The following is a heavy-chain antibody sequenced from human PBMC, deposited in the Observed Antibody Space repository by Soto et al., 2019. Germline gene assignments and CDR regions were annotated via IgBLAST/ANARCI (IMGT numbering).Heavy chain of an antibody. D-gene: IGHD6-13*01. V-gene: IGHV6-1*01. CDR2: TYYRSKWNN. CDR3: ASGRGDSSSWYFDS. Sequence: SQTLSLTCVISGDSVSSNSAAWNWVRQSPSRGLEWLGRTYYRSKWNNDYAVSVKRRITINPDTSKNQFSLQLNSVTPEDTAVYHCASGRGDSSSWYFDSWAQGTLVTVSS. CDR1: GDSVSSNSAA. J-gene: IGHJ4*02.